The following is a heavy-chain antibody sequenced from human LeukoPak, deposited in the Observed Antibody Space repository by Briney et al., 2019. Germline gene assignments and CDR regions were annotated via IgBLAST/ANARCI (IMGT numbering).Heavy chain of an antibody. CDR3: ARADSGYDNYYYYYMDV. CDR1: GGTFSSYA. V-gene: IGHV1-69*13. Sequence: SVKASCKASGGTFSSYAISWVRQAPGQGLEWMGGIIPIFGTANYAQKFQGRVTITADESTSTAYMELSSLRSEDTAVYYCARADSGYDNYYYYYMDVWGKGTTVSVSS. D-gene: IGHD5-12*01. CDR2: IIPIFGTA. J-gene: IGHJ6*03.